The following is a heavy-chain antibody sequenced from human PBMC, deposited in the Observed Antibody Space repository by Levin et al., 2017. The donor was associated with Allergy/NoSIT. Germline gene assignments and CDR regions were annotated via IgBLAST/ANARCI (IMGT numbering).Heavy chain of an antibody. Sequence: ASVKVSCKASGYTFTSYDINLVRQATGQGLEWMGWMNPNSGNTGYAQKFQGRVTMTRNTSISTAYMELSSLRSEDTAVYYCARRHARWLFKLNAFDIWGQGTMVTVSS. CDR1: GYTFTSYD. D-gene: IGHD3-22*01. J-gene: IGHJ3*02. V-gene: IGHV1-8*01. CDR2: MNPNSGNT. CDR3: ARRHARWLFKLNAFDI.